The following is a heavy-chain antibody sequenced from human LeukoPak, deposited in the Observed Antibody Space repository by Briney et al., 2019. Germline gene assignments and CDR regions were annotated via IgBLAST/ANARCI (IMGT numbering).Heavy chain of an antibody. D-gene: IGHD1-26*01. J-gene: IGHJ6*03. Sequence: SETLSLTCAVYGGSFSGYCWSWIRQPPGKGLEWIGEINHSGSTNYNPSLKSRVTISVDTSKNQYSLKLSSVTAADTAVYYCAAGSYYSYYYYMDVWGKGTTVTVSS. CDR1: GGSFSGYC. V-gene: IGHV4-34*01. CDR2: INHSGST. CDR3: AAGSYYSYYYYMDV.